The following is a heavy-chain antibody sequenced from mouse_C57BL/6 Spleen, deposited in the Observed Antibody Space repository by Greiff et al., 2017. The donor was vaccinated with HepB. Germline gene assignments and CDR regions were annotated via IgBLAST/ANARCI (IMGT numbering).Heavy chain of an antibody. CDR1: GYTFTDYY. Sequence: EVQLQQSGPELVKPGASVKISCKASGYTFTDYYMNWVKQSHGKRLEWIGDINPNNGGNSYNQKFKGKATFTVDKSSSTAYMELRSLTSEASAVYYCARRCYGSSSAWFAYWGQGTLVTVSA. J-gene: IGHJ3*01. V-gene: IGHV1-26*01. D-gene: IGHD1-1*01. CDR3: ARRCYGSSSAWFAY. CDR2: INPNNGGN.